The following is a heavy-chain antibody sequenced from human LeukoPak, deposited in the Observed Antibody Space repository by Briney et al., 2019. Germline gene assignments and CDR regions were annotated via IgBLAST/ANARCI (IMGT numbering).Heavy chain of an antibody. V-gene: IGHV1-2*02. CDR3: ARPISGPLSFWAFDT. Sequence: ASVKVSCKASGYTFTDYFMQWVRQAPGQRLEWMGWINPNSGGTSYAQKFQGRVTMTRDTSISTAYMELSRLRSDDTAVYYCARPISGPLSFWAFDTWGQGTMVTVSS. J-gene: IGHJ3*02. D-gene: IGHD1-14*01. CDR1: GYTFTDYF. CDR2: INPNSGGT.